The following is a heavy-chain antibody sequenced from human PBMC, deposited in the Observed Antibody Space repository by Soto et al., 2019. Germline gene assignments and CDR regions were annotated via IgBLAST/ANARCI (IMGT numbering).Heavy chain of an antibody. V-gene: IGHV1-24*01. Sequence: ASVKVSCKVSGYSLTVLSMHWLRQAPGKGLEWMGGFDPEDGETIYAQKFQGRVTMTEDTSTDTAYMELSSLRSEDTAVYYCATEKAGGGYYYYGMDVWGQGTTVTVSS. CDR3: ATEKAGGGYYYYGMDV. CDR2: FDPEDGET. D-gene: IGHD1-26*01. CDR1: GYSLTVLS. J-gene: IGHJ6*02.